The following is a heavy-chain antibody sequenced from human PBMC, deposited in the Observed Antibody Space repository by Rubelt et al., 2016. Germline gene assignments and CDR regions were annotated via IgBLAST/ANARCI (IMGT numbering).Heavy chain of an antibody. CDR2: IYAGGSI. CDR3: AREVDY. Sequence: EVQLVESGGGLVKPGGSLRLSCAASGFTVSSNYMSWVRQAPGKGLEWVSVIYAGGSIIYPGPVNGRLTTSRDNSKNTRYLQMNSRRAEDTAVYYCAREVDYWGQGTLVTVSS. CDR1: GFTVSSNY. J-gene: IGHJ4*02. V-gene: IGHV3-53*01.